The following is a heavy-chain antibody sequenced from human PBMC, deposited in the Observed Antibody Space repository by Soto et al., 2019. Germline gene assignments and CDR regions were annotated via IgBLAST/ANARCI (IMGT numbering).Heavy chain of an antibody. D-gene: IGHD6-6*01. CDR2: MNTNSGNT. J-gene: IGHJ5*02. V-gene: IGHV1-8*01. Sequence: QVQLVQSGAEVKKPGASVKVSCKASGYTFTSYDINWVRQATGQGLEWMGWMNTNSGNTGYAQKFQGRVTMTRNTSISTAYMELSSLRSEDTAVYYCARASGIAARRKAGKGDWFDPWGQGTLVTVSS. CDR3: ARASGIAARRKAGKGDWFDP. CDR1: GYTFTSYD.